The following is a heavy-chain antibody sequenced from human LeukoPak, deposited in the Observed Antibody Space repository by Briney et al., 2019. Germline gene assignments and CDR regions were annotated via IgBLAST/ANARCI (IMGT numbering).Heavy chain of an antibody. Sequence: SETLSLTCTVSGYSISSSSYYWGWIRQPPGKGLEWIGSIYYSGSTYYNPSLKSRVTISVDTSKNQFSLKLSSVTAADTAVYYCARLSGELAFDYWGQGTLVTVSS. V-gene: IGHV4-39*01. D-gene: IGHD3-10*02. CDR3: ARLSGELAFDY. J-gene: IGHJ4*02. CDR1: GYSISSSSYY. CDR2: IYYSGST.